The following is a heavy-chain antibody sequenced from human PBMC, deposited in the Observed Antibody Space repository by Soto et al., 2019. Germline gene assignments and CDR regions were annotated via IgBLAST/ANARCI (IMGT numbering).Heavy chain of an antibody. V-gene: IGHV3-49*03. CDR2: IRSKAYGGTT. J-gene: IGHJ4*02. CDR3: TRYEEQWLVPQQYYFDY. D-gene: IGHD6-19*01. Sequence: GGSLRLSCTASGLTFGDYAMSWFRQAPGKGLEWVGFIRSKAYGGTTEYAASVKGRFTISRDDSKSIAYLQMNSLKTEDTAVYYCTRYEEQWLVPQQYYFDYWGQGTLVTVSS. CDR1: GLTFGDYA.